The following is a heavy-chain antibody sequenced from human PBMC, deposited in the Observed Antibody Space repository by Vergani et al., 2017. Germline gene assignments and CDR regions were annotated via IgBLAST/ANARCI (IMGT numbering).Heavy chain of an antibody. CDR2: INYSGST. D-gene: IGHD5-18*01. J-gene: IGHJ5*02. CDR3: ASGDAEAVGTAMGLAWVWFDP. V-gene: IGHV4-59*01. CDR1: GGSISSYY. Sequence: QVQLQESGPGLVKPSETLSLTCTVSGGSISSYYWSWIRQPPGKGLEWIGYINYSGSTNYNPSLKRRVTIAVDTSKNQFSLKLSSVSAADTAVYYCASGDAEAVGTAMGLAWVWFDPWGQGTLVTVSS.